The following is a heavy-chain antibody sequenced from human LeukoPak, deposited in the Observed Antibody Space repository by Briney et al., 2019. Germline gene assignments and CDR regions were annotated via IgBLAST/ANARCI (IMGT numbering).Heavy chain of an antibody. CDR3: SRLRSGNDLDY. D-gene: IGHD3-10*01. V-gene: IGHV3-49*04. Sequence: PGGSLRLSCTTSGFTFGDYAIGWVRQAPGKGLEWVGFIRSKFYGETIEYAASVKGRFSISRDDSKSIAYLQMNRLTPEDTAAYHCSRLRSGNDLDYWGQGALVTVSS. J-gene: IGHJ4*02. CDR1: GFTFGDYA. CDR2: IRSKFYGETI.